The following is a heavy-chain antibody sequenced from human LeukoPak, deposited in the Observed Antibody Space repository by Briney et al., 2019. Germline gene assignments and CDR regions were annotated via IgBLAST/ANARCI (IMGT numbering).Heavy chain of an antibody. J-gene: IGHJ4*02. CDR3: ARLIPFRAFSDY. Sequence: PSETLSLTCAVYGGSFSGYYWSWIRQPPGKGLEWIGSIYYSGSTYYNPSLKSRVTISVDTSKNQFSLKLTSVTAADTAVYYCARLIPFRAFSDYWAQGTLVTVSS. CDR1: GGSFSGYY. CDR2: IYYSGST. V-gene: IGHV4-34*01. D-gene: IGHD2-21*01.